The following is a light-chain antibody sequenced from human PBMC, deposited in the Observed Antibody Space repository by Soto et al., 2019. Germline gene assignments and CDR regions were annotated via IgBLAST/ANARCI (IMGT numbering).Light chain of an antibody. CDR2: TNN. CDR1: NSNIGSHT. V-gene: IGLV1-44*01. Sequence: QSVLTQPPSASGTPGQRVTISCSGSNSNIGSHTVNWSQQLPGTAPKLLIYTNNQRPSGVPDRFSDSKSGTSASLAISGLQSEDEADYYCAAWDGSLQSWVFGGGTKLTVL. CDR3: AAWDGSLQSWV. J-gene: IGLJ3*02.